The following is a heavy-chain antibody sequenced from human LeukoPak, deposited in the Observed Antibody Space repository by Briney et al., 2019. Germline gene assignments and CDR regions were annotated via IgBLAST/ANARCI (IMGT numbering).Heavy chain of an antibody. CDR3: ARGVINALDY. D-gene: IGHD3-10*01. Sequence: SQTLSLTCTVSGGSISSGGYYWSWIRQHPGKGLEWIGHIYYSGSTYYNPSLKSRVTISVDTSKNQFSLKLSSVTAADTAVYYCARGVINALDYWGQGTLVTVSS. J-gene: IGHJ4*02. V-gene: IGHV4-31*03. CDR2: IYYSGST. CDR1: GGSISSGGYY.